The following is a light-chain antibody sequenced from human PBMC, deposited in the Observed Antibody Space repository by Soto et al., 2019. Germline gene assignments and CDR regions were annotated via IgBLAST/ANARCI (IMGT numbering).Light chain of an antibody. V-gene: IGKV3D-20*02. CDR1: QNVRTNY. J-gene: IGKJ1*01. Sequence: EIVLTQSPGTLSLSPGERVTLSCRASQNVRTNYLAWYQQKPGQAPRLLIYGASTRASGIPERFSGSRSGTEFTLTINSLQSEDFAVYYCQQRSNWPPTWTFGQGTKVDIK. CDR2: GAS. CDR3: QQRSNWPPTWT.